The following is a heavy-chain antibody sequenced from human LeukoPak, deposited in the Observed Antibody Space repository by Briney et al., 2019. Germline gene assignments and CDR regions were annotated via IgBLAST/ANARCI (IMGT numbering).Heavy chain of an antibody. CDR2: TNSGGSST. J-gene: IGHJ4*02. Sequence: GGSLRLSCATPGFPFSDFSMTWVRQAPGKGLEWISTTNSGGSSTDYAESVKGRFTISRDNSKSTLYLQMSSLRVEDTAMYYCAKQSYARSLGEGGPGTLVTVSS. CDR3: AKQSYARSLGE. CDR1: GFPFSDFS. D-gene: IGHD2-8*01. V-gene: IGHV3-23*01.